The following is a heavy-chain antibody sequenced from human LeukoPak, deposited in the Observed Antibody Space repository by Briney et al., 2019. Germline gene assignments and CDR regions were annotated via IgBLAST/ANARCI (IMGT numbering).Heavy chain of an antibody. J-gene: IGHJ5*02. Sequence: ASVKVSCKASGYTFTSYGISWVRQVPGQGLEWMGWISTYNGETNYAEKVQGRVTLTTDTSTNTAYMELSSLRSEDTAVYYCARKNYGSNRWFDPWGQGTLVTVSS. CDR2: ISTYNGET. V-gene: IGHV1-18*01. CDR1: GYTFTSYG. CDR3: ARKNYGSNRWFDP. D-gene: IGHD4/OR15-4a*01.